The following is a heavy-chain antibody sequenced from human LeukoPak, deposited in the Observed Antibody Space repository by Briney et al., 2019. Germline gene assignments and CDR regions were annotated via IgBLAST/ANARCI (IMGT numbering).Heavy chain of an antibody. CDR3: ARHGYSYGTDY. V-gene: IGHV4-59*08. J-gene: IGHJ4*02. CDR2: IYYSGST. CDR1: GGSISSYY. D-gene: IGHD5-18*01. Sequence: PSETLSLTCTVSGGSISSYYWSWIRQPPGKGLEWIGYIYYSGSTNYNPSLKSRVTILVDTSKNQFSLKLSSVTAADTAVYYCARHGYSYGTDYWGQGTLVTVSS.